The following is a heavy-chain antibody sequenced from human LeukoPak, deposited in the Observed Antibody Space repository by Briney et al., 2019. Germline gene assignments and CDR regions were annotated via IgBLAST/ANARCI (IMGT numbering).Heavy chain of an antibody. CDR1: GGTFSSYA. CDR3: ARGGRKGTTVVTIDY. D-gene: IGHD4-23*01. J-gene: IGHJ4*02. Sequence: SVKVSCKASGGTFSSYAISWVRQAPGQGLEWMGGIIPIFGTANYAQKFQGRVTMTTDTSTSTAYMELRSLRSDDTAVYYCARGGRKGTTVVTIDYWGQGTLVTVSS. V-gene: IGHV1-69*05. CDR2: IIPIFGTA.